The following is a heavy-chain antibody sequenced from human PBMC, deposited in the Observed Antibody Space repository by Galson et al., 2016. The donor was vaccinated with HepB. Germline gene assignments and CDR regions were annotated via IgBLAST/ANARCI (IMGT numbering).Heavy chain of an antibody. Sequence: QSGAEVTKPGESLQISCKASGDTFSRYWIAWVRQMPGKGLAWVGNIHPSDSDTRYSPSFQDQVTISADKSVSTAYLQWSGLKASDTAMYYCARQIPHYTGSGSALGLDVWGQGTTVTVS. CDR1: GDTFSRYW. D-gene: IGHD3-10*01. J-gene: IGHJ6*02. CDR3: ARQIPHYTGSGSALGLDV. V-gene: IGHV5-51*01. CDR2: IHPSDSDT.